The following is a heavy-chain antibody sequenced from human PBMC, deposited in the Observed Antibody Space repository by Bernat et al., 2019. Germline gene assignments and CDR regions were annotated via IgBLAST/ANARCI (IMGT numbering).Heavy chain of an antibody. CDR2: IRSKANSYAT. D-gene: IGHD3-10*01. CDR1: GFTFSGSA. CDR3: TRPKRSDSYGSGEQDAFDI. J-gene: IGHJ3*02. V-gene: IGHV3-73*01. Sequence: EVQLVESGGGLVQPGGSLKLSCAASGFTFSGSAMHWVRQASGKGLEWVGRIRSKANSYATAYAASVKGRFPISRDDSKTTAYLQMNSLKTEDTAVYYCTRPKRSDSYGSGEQDAFDIWGQGTMVTVSS.